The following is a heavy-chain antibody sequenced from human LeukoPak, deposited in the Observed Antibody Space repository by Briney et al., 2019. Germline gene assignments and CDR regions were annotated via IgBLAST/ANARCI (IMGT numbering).Heavy chain of an antibody. Sequence: GALRLSCAASGFNFRSYGMHWVRQAPGKGLEWVAVIWYDGSNKYYADSVKGRFTISRDKSKNIVSLQMNSLRAEDTAVYYCTRDRAIYFAPWGQGTPVTVSS. CDR3: TRDRAIYFAP. D-gene: IGHD2/OR15-2a*01. CDR2: IWYDGSNK. V-gene: IGHV3-33*01. CDR1: GFNFRSYG. J-gene: IGHJ5*02.